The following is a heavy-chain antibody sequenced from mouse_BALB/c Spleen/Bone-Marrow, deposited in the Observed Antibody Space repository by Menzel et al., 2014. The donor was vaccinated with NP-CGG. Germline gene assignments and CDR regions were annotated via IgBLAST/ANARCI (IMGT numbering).Heavy chain of an antibody. CDR3: ARCPIYYGNSGAMEL. Sequence: DLVNPGASVKLSCKASGYTFTSYWINWIKQRPGQGLEWIGRIAPGSGSTYYNEMFKGKATLTVDTSSSSAYIQLSSLSSEDSAVYFCARCPIYYGNSGAMELWGQGTSVTVSS. J-gene: IGHJ4*01. D-gene: IGHD2-1*01. CDR1: GYTFTSYW. V-gene: IGHV1S41*01. CDR2: IAPGSGST.